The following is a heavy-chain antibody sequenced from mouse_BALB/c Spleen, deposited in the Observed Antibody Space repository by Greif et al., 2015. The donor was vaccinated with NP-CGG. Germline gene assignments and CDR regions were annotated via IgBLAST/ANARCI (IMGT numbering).Heavy chain of an antibody. J-gene: IGHJ4*01. Sequence: VKLQESGAGLVKPGASVKLSCKASGYTFTEYIIHWVKQRSGQGLEWIGWFYPGSGSIKYNEKFKDKATLTADKSSSTVYMELSRLTSEDSAVYFCARHEGRVYAMDYWGQGTSVTVSS. CDR1: GYTFTEYI. V-gene: IGHV1-62-2*01. CDR3: ARHEGRVYAMDY. CDR2: FYPGSGSI.